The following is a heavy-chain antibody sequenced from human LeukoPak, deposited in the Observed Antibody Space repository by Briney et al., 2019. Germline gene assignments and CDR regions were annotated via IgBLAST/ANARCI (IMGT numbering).Heavy chain of an antibody. J-gene: IGHJ4*02. CDR2: ISYDGSNK. Sequence: GGSLRLSCAASGFTFSSYGMHWVRQAPGKGLEWVAVISYDGSNKYDEDSVRGRLTTCRDNSKNTLYLRVNSLRAEDTAVYFCAKSLGGYYFQYWGQGTLVTVSS. V-gene: IGHV3-30*18. CDR1: GFTFSSYG. D-gene: IGHD3-16*01. CDR3: AKSLGGYYFQY.